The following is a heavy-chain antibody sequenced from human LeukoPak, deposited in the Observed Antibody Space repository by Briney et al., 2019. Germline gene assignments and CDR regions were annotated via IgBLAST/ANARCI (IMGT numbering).Heavy chain of an antibody. CDR2: IIPILGIA. CDR1: GGTFSSYA. D-gene: IGHD1-26*01. V-gene: IGHV1-69*04. CDR3: ASSPEVGIVGATAQS. J-gene: IGHJ4*02. Sequence: ASVKVSCKASGGTFSSYAISWVRQAPGQGLEWMGRIIPILGIANYAQKFQGRVTITADKSTSTAYMELSSLRSEDTAVYYCASSPEVGIVGATAQSWGQGTLVTVSS.